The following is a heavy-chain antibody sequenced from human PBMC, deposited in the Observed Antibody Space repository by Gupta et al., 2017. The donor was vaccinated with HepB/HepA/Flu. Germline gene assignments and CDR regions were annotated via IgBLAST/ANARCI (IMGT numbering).Heavy chain of an antibody. Sequence: QLQLQESGSGLVTPSQTLSLTCAVSGGSISSGGYAWSWIRQPPGKGLEWIGYIYDSGSTYYNSSLKSRVTISLDKSKNQFSLRLSSVTAADTAVYYCARYGGSGTYYFDFWGQGTLVTVSS. J-gene: IGHJ4*02. V-gene: IGHV4-30-2*01. D-gene: IGHD3-10*01. CDR1: GGSISSGGYA. CDR3: ARYGGSGTYYFDF. CDR2: IYDSGST.